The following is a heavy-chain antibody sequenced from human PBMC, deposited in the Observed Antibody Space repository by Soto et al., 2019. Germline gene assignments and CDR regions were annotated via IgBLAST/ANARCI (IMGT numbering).Heavy chain of an antibody. Sequence: ASVKVSCKTSGFTFSSSAVHWVRQARGHRLEWIGWIVVGSGNTNYAQKFQERVSITRDMSTRTAYMELSSLRSEDTAVYYCAAGVTYDGNFDIWGQGTMVTVSS. CDR1: GFTFSSSA. D-gene: IGHD5-12*01. CDR2: IVVGSGNT. CDR3: AAGVTYDGNFDI. V-gene: IGHV1-58*01. J-gene: IGHJ3*02.